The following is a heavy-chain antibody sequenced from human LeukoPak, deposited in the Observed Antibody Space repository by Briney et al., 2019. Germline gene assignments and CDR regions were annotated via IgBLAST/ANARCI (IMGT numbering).Heavy chain of an antibody. CDR3: AKDRQWIQVWSIDY. V-gene: IGHV3-30*18. CDR2: ISYDGSNK. Sequence: GGSLRLSCAASRFTFSSYGMHWVRQAPGKGLEWMAVISYDGSNKYYADSVKGRFSISRDNSKNTLYLQMNSLRVEDTAVYYCAKDRQWIQVWSIDYWGQGTLVTVSS. D-gene: IGHD5-18*01. J-gene: IGHJ4*02. CDR1: RFTFSSYG.